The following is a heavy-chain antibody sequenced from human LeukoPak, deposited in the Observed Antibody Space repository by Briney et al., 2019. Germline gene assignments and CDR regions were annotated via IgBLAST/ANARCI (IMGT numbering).Heavy chain of an antibody. D-gene: IGHD1-7*01. CDR3: ARERESFRITGTFWFDP. J-gene: IGHJ5*02. V-gene: IGHV1-2*02. CDR2: INPNSGGT. Sequence: ASVKVSCKASGYTFTGYYKHWVRQAPGQGLEWMGWINPNSGGTNYAQKFQGRVTMTRDTSISTAYMELSRLRSDDTAVYYCARERESFRITGTFWFDPWGQGTLVTVSS. CDR1: GYTFTGYY.